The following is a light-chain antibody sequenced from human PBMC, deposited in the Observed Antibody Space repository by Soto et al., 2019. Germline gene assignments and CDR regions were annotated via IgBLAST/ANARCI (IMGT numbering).Light chain of an antibody. CDR1: QSVNNY. CDR3: LQRSDWPLT. J-gene: IGKJ4*01. V-gene: IGKV3-11*01. Sequence: EIVWTQSPATLSLSPGERATLSCRASQSVNNYLAWYQKKPGQAPRLVIYDVSNRATGVPARFSGSGSGTDFALTISSLEPEDFAVYYCLQRSDWPLTFGGGTKVDIK. CDR2: DVS.